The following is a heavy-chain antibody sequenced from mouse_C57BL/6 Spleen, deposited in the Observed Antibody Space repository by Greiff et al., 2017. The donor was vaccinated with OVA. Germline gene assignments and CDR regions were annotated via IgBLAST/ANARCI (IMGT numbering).Heavy chain of an antibody. CDR1: GYTFTSYW. Sequence: QVQLQQPGAELVKPGASVKMSCKASGYTFTSYWITWVKQRPGQGLEWIGDIYPGSGSTNYNEKLKSKATLTVDTSSSTAYMQLSSLTSEDSAVYYGARRRQLRRRRDAMDYWGQGTSVTVSA. CDR3: ARRRQLRRRRDAMDY. V-gene: IGHV1-55*01. J-gene: IGHJ4*01. CDR2: IYPGSGST. D-gene: IGHD3-2*02.